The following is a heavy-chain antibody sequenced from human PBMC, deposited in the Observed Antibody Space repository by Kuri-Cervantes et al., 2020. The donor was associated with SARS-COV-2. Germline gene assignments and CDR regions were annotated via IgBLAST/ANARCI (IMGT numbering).Heavy chain of an antibody. CDR3: ARSQGEWDLLVPIAY. V-gene: IGHV3-33*01. Sequence: GESLKISCAASGLTLGSYGMHWVRQAPGKGLEWVAFIWYDGSNKYYADSVKGRFTISRGNSKNTLYLQMSNLRADDTALYYCARSQGEWDLLVPIAYWGRGTLVTVSS. CDR1: GLTLGSYG. D-gene: IGHD1-26*01. J-gene: IGHJ4*02. CDR2: IWYDGSNK.